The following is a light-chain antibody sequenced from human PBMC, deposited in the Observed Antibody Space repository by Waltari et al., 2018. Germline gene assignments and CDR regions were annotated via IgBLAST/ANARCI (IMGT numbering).Light chain of an antibody. V-gene: IGLV2-8*01. CDR2: EVT. J-gene: IGLJ2*01. CDR3: SSYAGSKNLV. CDR1: NSDVGCYDL. Sequence: QSALTQPPSASGSPGQSVTISCPGTNSDVGCYDLVPWYQQHPGKAPKLMISEVTKRPSGVPDRFSGSKSGNTASLTVSGLQAEDEADYYCSSYAGSKNLVFGGGTKLTVL.